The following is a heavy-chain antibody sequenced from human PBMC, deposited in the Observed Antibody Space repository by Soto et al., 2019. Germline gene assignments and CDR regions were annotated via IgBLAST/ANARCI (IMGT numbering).Heavy chain of an antibody. CDR1: GVSISSDGYS. CDR3: ARAYYDFWTSYHYGMDV. V-gene: IGHV4-30-2*01. J-gene: IGHJ6*02. Sequence: QLQLQESGSGLVKPSQTLSLTCAVSGVSISSDGYSWSWIRQPPGKGLEWIGFIYQSGSTYYNPSLKRRGTMSVDRSKNQFSQKLTSVTAADTAVYYCARAYYDFWTSYHYGMDVWGQGTTVTVSS. D-gene: IGHD3-3*01. CDR2: IYQSGST.